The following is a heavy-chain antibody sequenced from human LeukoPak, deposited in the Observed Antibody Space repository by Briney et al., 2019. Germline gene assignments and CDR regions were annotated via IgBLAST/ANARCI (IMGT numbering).Heavy chain of an antibody. CDR1: GFTFSSYG. CDR3: AKDKSCSGGSCYPDY. J-gene: IGHJ4*02. D-gene: IGHD2-15*01. Sequence: GGSLRLSCAASGFTFSSYGMHWVRQAPGKGLEWVAVISYDGSNKYYADSVKGRFTISRDNSKNTLYLQMNSLRAEDTAVYYCAKDKSCSGGSCYPDYWGQGTLVTVSS. V-gene: IGHV3-30*18. CDR2: ISYDGSNK.